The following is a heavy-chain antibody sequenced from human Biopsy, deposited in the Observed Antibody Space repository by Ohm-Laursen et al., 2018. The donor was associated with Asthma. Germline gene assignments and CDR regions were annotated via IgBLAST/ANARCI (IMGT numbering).Heavy chain of an antibody. V-gene: IGHV1-69*01. Sequence: SSAKVSCKASGGTFSSYAISWVRQAPGQGLEWMGGIIPIFGTANYAQKFQGRVTIAADESTSTAYMELSSLRSEDTAVYYCARAGALIVGATMGYWGQGTLVTVSS. D-gene: IGHD1-26*01. CDR1: GGTFSSYA. CDR2: IIPIFGTA. J-gene: IGHJ4*02. CDR3: ARAGALIVGATMGY.